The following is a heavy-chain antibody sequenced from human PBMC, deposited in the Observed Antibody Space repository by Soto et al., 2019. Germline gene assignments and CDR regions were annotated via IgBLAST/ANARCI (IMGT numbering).Heavy chain of an antibody. CDR3: AREKAEDAFDI. J-gene: IGHJ3*02. CDR2: IYYSGST. V-gene: IGHV4-31*03. Sequence: NPSETLSLTCTVSGGSISSGGYYWSWIRQHPGKGLEWIGYIYYSGSTYYNPSLKSRVTISVDTSKNQFSLKLSSVTAADTAVYYCAREKAEDAFDIWGQGTMVTVSS. CDR1: GGSISSGGYY.